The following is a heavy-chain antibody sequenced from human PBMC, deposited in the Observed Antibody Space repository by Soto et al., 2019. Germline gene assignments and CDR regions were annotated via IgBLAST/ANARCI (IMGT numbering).Heavy chain of an antibody. Sequence: VESLKISCKASGYSFTTYWIGWVRQMPGKGLEWMVIIYPGDSDTRYSPSFQGQVTISADKSISTAYLQWSSLKASDTAMYYCARSENTVNSYFYYYGMDVWGQGTTVTVSS. V-gene: IGHV5-51*01. CDR1: GYSFTTYW. CDR2: IYPGDSDT. J-gene: IGHJ6*02. D-gene: IGHD4-17*01. CDR3: ARSENTVNSYFYYYGMDV.